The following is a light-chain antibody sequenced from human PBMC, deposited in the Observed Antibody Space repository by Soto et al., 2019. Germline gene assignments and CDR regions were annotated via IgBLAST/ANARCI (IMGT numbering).Light chain of an antibody. Sequence: QSVLTQPASVSGSPGQSITISCTGASSDVGAYDFVSRYQQHPGKAPKLMIFDVSNRPSGVSNRFSGSKSGNTASLTISGLQAEDEADYYCSSYASTSTGVFGTGTKLTVL. CDR2: DVS. CDR1: SSDVGAYDF. J-gene: IGLJ1*01. CDR3: SSYASTSTGV. V-gene: IGLV2-14*01.